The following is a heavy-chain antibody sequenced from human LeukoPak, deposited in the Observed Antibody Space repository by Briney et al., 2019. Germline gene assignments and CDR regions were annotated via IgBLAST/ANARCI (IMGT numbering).Heavy chain of an antibody. Sequence: PSETLSLTCTVSGGSISSSSYYWGWIRQPPGKGLEWIGSIYYSGSTYYNPSLKSRVIISVDTSKNQFSLKLSSVTAADTAVYYCARPNYDSSGHDAFDIWGQGTMVTVSS. D-gene: IGHD3-22*01. CDR2: IYYSGST. CDR1: GGSISSSSYY. J-gene: IGHJ3*02. CDR3: ARPNYDSSGHDAFDI. V-gene: IGHV4-39*07.